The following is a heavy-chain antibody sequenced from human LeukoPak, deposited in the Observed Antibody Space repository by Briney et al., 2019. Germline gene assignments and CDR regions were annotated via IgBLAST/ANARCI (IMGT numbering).Heavy chain of an antibody. CDR1: GFTVSTNY. V-gene: IGHV3-30-3*01. Sequence: PGGSLRLSCAASGFTVSTNYVSWVRQAPGKGLEWVAVISYDGSNKFYADSVKGRFTISRDNSKNTLYLQMSSLRAYDTAVYYCARPLSNGYFHDSGGYYPYAMDVWGQGTTVTVSS. J-gene: IGHJ6*02. D-gene: IGHD3-22*01. CDR3: ARPLSNGYFHDSGGYYPYAMDV. CDR2: ISYDGSNK.